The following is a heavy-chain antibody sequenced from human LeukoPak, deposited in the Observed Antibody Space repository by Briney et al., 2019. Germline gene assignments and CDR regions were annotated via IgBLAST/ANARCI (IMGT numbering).Heavy chain of an antibody. Sequence: SETLSLTCTVSGGSISSSSYYWGWLRQPPGKGLEWFGSIYYSGSTYYNPSLKSRVTISVDTSKNQFSLKLSSVTAADTAVYYCARYQVEQQLVPNFDYWGQGTLVTVSS. CDR2: IYYSGST. V-gene: IGHV4-39*01. D-gene: IGHD6-13*01. CDR3: ARYQVEQQLVPNFDY. J-gene: IGHJ4*02. CDR1: GGSISSSSYY.